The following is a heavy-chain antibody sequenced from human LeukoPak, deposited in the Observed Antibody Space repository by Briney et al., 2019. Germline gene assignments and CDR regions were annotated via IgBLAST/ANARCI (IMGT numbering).Heavy chain of an antibody. J-gene: IGHJ4*02. Sequence: SETLSLTCTFSGASITSTSYYWGWIRQPPGKGLEWIGSVYYSGNTYYNPSLKSRLTISVDTSKNQVSLSLSSVTAADTAVYFCASGVYGTSSWYGAIDYWGQGTLVTVSS. D-gene: IGHD6-13*01. CDR1: GASITSTSYY. V-gene: IGHV4-39*01. CDR2: VYYSGNT. CDR3: ASGVYGTSSWYGAIDY.